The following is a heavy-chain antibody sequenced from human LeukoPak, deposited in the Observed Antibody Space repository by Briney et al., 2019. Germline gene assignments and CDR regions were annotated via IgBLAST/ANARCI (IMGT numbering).Heavy chain of an antibody. J-gene: IGHJ4*02. CDR2: ISYDGSNK. CDR3: ARDGAIQLWPNFDY. V-gene: IGHV3-30-3*01. Sequence: GRSLRLYCAASGFTFSSYAMHWIRQAPGKGLEWVAVISYDGSNKYYADSVKGRFTISRDNSKNTLYLQMNSLRAEDTAVYYCARDGAIQLWPNFDYWGQGTLVTVSS. CDR1: GFTFSSYA. D-gene: IGHD5-18*01.